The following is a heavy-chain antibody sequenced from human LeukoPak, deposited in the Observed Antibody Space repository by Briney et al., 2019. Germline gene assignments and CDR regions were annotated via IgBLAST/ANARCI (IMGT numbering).Heavy chain of an antibody. J-gene: IGHJ4*02. CDR2: IWYDGSNK. Sequence: GRSLRLSCAASGFTFSSYGMHWVRQAPGKGLEWVAVIWYDGSNKYYAGSVKGRFTISRDNSKNTLYLQMNSLRAEDTAVYYCARERGYSSRTFDYWGQGTLVTVSS. V-gene: IGHV3-33*01. CDR3: ARERGYSSRTFDY. CDR1: GFTFSSYG. D-gene: IGHD6-13*01.